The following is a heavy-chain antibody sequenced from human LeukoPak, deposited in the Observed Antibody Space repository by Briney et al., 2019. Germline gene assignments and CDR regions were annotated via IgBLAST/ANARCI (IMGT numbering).Heavy chain of an antibody. CDR3: ARGTEAVAGAFDI. CDR1: GLTFSSYW. CDR2: IYSGGST. Sequence: PGGSLRLSCAASGLTFSSYWMSWVRQAPGKGLEWVSVIYSGGSTYYADSVKGRFTISRDNSKNTLYLQMNSLRAEDTAVYYCARGTEAVAGAFDIWGQGTMVTVSS. J-gene: IGHJ3*02. V-gene: IGHV3-66*01. D-gene: IGHD6-19*01.